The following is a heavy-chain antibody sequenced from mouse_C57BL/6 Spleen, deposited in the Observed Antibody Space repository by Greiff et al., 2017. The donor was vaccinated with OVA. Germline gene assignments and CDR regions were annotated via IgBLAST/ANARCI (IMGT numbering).Heavy chain of an antibody. J-gene: IGHJ2*01. Sequence: VQLQQSGAELVKPGASVKMSCKASGYTFTSYWITWVKQRPGQGLEWIGDIYPGSGSTNYNEKFKSKATLTVDTSSSTAYMQLSSLTSEDSAVYYCARRGVVATRDYWGQGTTLTVSS. CDR2: IYPGSGST. D-gene: IGHD1-1*01. V-gene: IGHV1-55*01. CDR3: ARRGVVATRDY. CDR1: GYTFTSYW.